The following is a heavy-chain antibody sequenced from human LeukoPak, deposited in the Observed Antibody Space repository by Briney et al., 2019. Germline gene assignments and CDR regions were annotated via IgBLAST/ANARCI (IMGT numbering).Heavy chain of an antibody. CDR2: ISASGGRT. CDR3: AKDLGSSGYYLGENFDY. Sequence: PGGSLRLSCAASGFTFSSYAMNWVRQAPGKGLEWVAIISASGGRTYYADSVKGRFTISRDNSKNTLYLQMNSLRAEDKALYYCAKDLGSSGYYLGENFDYWGQGTLVTVSS. D-gene: IGHD3-22*01. V-gene: IGHV3-23*01. J-gene: IGHJ4*02. CDR1: GFTFSSYA.